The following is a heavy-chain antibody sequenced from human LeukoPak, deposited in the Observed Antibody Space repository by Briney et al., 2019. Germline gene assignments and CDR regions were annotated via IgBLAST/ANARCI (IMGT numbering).Heavy chain of an antibody. J-gene: IGHJ4*02. Sequence: GGSLRLSCAASGFTFSNAWMSWVRQAPGKGLEWVANIKQDGSEKYYVDSVKGRFTISRDNAKNSLYLQMNSLRAEDTAVYYCARDTAIVVVVAAAYFDYWGQGTLVTVSS. CDR3: ARDTAIVVVVAAAYFDY. V-gene: IGHV3-7*01. D-gene: IGHD2-15*01. CDR2: IKQDGSEK. CDR1: GFTFSNAW.